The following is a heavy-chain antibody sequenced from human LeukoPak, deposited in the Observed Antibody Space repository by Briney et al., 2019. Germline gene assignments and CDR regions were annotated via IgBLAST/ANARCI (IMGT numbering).Heavy chain of an antibody. CDR3: ARTTHSGNMDV. V-gene: IGHV4-61*01. CDR1: GYSISSAYY. CDR2: IYYSGST. D-gene: IGHD3-10*01. J-gene: IGHJ6*04. Sequence: PSETLSLTCTVSGYSISSAYYWGWIRQPPGKGLEWIAYIYYSGSTTNYNPSLKSRVTISVDMSKNQFSLRLNSVTAADTAVYYCARTTHSGNMDVWGKGTTVIISS.